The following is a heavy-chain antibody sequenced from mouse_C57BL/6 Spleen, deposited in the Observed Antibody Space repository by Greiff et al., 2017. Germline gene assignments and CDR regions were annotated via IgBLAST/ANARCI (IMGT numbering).Heavy chain of an antibody. D-gene: IGHD2-1*01. CDR1: GYTFTSYW. CDR2: IDPSDSET. Sequence: QVQLKESGAELVRPGSSVKLSCKASGYTFTSYWMHWVKQRPIQGLEWIGNIDPSDSETHYNQKFKDKATLTVDKSSSTAYMQLSSLTSEDSAVYYCASLYYGNEGLAYWGQGTLVTVSA. V-gene: IGHV1-52*01. CDR3: ASLYYGNEGLAY. J-gene: IGHJ3*01.